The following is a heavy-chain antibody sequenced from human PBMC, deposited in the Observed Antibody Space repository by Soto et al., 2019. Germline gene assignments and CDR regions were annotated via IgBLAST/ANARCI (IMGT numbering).Heavy chain of an antibody. CDR3: ARDVGGSVVPHWFDP. Sequence: QVQLQESGPGLVKASETLSLSCTVSGHSISADYWSWIRQPAGKRLEWIGRVDASGNTNYNPSHKRRVTMSVDTSKNQFFLKVRSVTAADTDMYFCARDVGGSVVPHWFDPWGQGALVTVSS. J-gene: IGHJ5*02. V-gene: IGHV4-4*07. D-gene: IGHD3-22*01. CDR2: VDASGNT. CDR1: GHSISADY.